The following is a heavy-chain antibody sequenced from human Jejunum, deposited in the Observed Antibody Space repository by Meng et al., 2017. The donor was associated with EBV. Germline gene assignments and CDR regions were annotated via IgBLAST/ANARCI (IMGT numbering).Heavy chain of an antibody. CDR1: GDGVSTDRVG. D-gene: IGHD2-15*01. V-gene: IGHV6-1*01. J-gene: IGHJ4*02. Sequence: LQHSRPRLWQPSQLLPRASASSGDGVSTDRVGCNWCRRSPSRALEWRGRTYCRTKWHYDNTPSVNSRIPITADTAKTQFSLQLKSVTPEDAAVYYYARWWPETGCLDDWGQGTLVTVSS. CDR3: ARWWPETGCLDD. CDR2: TYCRTKWHY.